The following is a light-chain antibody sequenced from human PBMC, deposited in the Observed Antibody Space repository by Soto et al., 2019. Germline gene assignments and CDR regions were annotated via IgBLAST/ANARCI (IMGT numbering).Light chain of an antibody. CDR1: QSISSW. J-gene: IGKJ1*01. CDR2: KAS. Sequence: DIQMTQSPSTLSASVGDRVTITCRASQSISSWLAWYQQKPGKARKLLIYKASSLESGVPSRFSGSGSGTEFTLTISSLQPDDFATYYCQQYNSYPWTFGQGTKVDI. CDR3: QQYNSYPWT. V-gene: IGKV1-5*03.